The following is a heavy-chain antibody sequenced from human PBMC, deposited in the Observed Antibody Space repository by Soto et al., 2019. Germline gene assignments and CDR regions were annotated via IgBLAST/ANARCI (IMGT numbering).Heavy chain of an antibody. CDR2: IYHSGST. J-gene: IGHJ4*02. Sequence: PSETLSLTCAVSGGSISSSNWWSWVRQPPGKGLEWIGEIYHSGSTNYNPSLKSRVTISVDKSKNQFSLKLSSVTAADTAVYYCAIESYYDSSGYYYYFDYWGQGTLVTVSS. D-gene: IGHD3-22*01. CDR1: GGSISSSNW. V-gene: IGHV4-4*02. CDR3: AIESYYDSSGYYYYFDY.